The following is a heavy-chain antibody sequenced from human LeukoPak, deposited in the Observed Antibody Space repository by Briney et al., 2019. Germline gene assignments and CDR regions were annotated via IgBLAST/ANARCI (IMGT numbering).Heavy chain of an antibody. V-gene: IGHV4-34*01. CDR3: ARLRATVTSYYYYGMDV. CDR1: GGSFSGYY. D-gene: IGHD4-17*01. J-gene: IGHJ6*02. CDR2: INHSGST. Sequence: SETLSLTCAVYGGSFSGYYWSWIRQPPGKGLEWIGEINHSGSTNYNPSLKSRVTISVDTSKNQFSLKLSPVTAADTAVYYCARLRATVTSYYYYGMDVWGQGTTVTVSS.